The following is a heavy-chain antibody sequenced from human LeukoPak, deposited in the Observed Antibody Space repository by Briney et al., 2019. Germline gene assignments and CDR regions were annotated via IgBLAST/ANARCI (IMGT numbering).Heavy chain of an antibody. CDR3: ARSLWYSSGWYYYYYMDV. CDR2: IYYSGST. J-gene: IGHJ6*03. Sequence: PSETLSLTCTVSGGSISSYYWSWIRQPPGKGLEWIGYIYYSGSTNYNPSLKSRVTISVDTSKNQFSLKLSSVTAADTAVYYCARSLWYSSGWYYYYYMDVWGKGTTVTVSS. V-gene: IGHV4-59*01. D-gene: IGHD6-19*01. CDR1: GGSISSYY.